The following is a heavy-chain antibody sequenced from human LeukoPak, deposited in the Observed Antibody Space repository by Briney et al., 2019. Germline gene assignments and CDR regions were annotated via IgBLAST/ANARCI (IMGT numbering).Heavy chain of an antibody. J-gene: IGHJ4*02. CDR2: IIPIFGAA. V-gene: IGHV1-69*06. CDR3: ARSSVVTAMVHLEY. CDR1: GGTFTSYA. D-gene: IGHD2-21*02. Sequence: SVKVSCKASGGTFTSYAISWVRQAPGQGLEWMGGIIPIFGAANYAQKLQGRVTITADKSTSTSYMELSSLRSEDTAVYYCARSSVVTAMVHLEYWGQGTLVTVSS.